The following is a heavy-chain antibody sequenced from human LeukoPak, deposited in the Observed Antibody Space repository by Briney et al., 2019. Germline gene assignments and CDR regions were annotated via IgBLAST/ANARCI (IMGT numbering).Heavy chain of an antibody. CDR3: ARVARRSSHTVRFDP. J-gene: IGHJ5*02. Sequence: SETLSLTCTVSGGSISSGSYYWGWIRQPPGKGLEWIGSIYYSGSTYYNPSLKSRVTISVDTSKNQYSLKLSSVTAADTAVYYCARVARRSSHTVRFDPWGQGTLVTVSS. V-gene: IGHV4-39*07. D-gene: IGHD2-21*01. CDR2: IYYSGST. CDR1: GGSISSGSYY.